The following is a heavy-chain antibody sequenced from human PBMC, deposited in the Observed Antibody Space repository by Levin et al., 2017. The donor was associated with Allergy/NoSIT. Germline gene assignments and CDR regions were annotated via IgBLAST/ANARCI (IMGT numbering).Heavy chain of an antibody. CDR2: IRSKAYGETT. V-gene: IGHV3-49*04. CDR1: GFTFDNFG. CDR3: TRIYCSSTSSYAVYFQH. Sequence: GGSLRLSCTVSGFTFDNFGMTWVRQAPGKGLEWVGLIRSKAYGETTEYAASVKGRFTISRDESKTIAYLQMNSLKTEDTAVYYCTRIYCSSTSSYAVYFQHWGQGTLVTVSS. D-gene: IGHD2-2*01. J-gene: IGHJ1*01.